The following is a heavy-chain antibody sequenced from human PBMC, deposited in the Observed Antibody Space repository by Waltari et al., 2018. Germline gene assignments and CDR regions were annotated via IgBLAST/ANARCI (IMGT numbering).Heavy chain of an antibody. V-gene: IGHV5-51*01. J-gene: IGHJ3*02. D-gene: IGHD6-13*01. CDR3: ARRGIAAAGRRPVFDI. CDR2: FYPGSAAT. CDR1: GYSFTSYW. Sequence: EVQLVQSGAEVKKPGESLKISCKGSGYSFTSYWIGWVRQMPGKGLEWMGVFYPGSAATSYSPSFQGQVTISAAKSISTAYRQWSSLKASDTAMYYCARRGIAAAGRRPVFDIWGQGTMVTVSS.